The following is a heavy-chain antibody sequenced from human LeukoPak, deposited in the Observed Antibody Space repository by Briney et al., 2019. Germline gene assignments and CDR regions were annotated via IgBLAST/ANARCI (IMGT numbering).Heavy chain of an antibody. D-gene: IGHD3-22*01. CDR1: GFTFSSYG. V-gene: IGHV3-30*03. CDR2: ISYDGSNK. Sequence: GGSLRLSCAASGFTFSSYGMHWVRQAPGKGLEWVAVISYDGSNKYYADSVKGRFTISRDNSKNTLYLQMNSLRAEDTAVYYCARVRYDSSGYPFDYWGQGTLVTVSS. CDR3: ARVRYDSSGYPFDY. J-gene: IGHJ4*02.